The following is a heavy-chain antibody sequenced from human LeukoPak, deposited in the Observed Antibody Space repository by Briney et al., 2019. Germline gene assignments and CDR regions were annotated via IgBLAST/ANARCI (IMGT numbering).Heavy chain of an antibody. Sequence: PGGSLRLSCAASGFTFSSYAMSWVRQAPGKGLEWVSAISGSGGSTYYADSVKGRFTISRDNSKNTLYLQMNSLRAEDTAVYYCAKDQAPYSSSWSSFDYWGQGTLVTVSS. CDR2: ISGSGGST. D-gene: IGHD6-13*01. CDR3: AKDQAPYSSSWSSFDY. J-gene: IGHJ4*02. CDR1: GFTFSSYA. V-gene: IGHV3-23*01.